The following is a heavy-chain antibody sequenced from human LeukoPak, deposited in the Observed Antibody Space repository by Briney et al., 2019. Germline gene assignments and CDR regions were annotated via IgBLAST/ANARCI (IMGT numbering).Heavy chain of an antibody. CDR3: ARASHSYDYVWGSYRQYYFDY. D-gene: IGHD3-16*02. Sequence: PGGSLRLSCAASGFTLSSYDMHWVRQATGKGLEWVSAIGTAGDTYYPGSVKGRFTISRENAKNSLYLQMNSLRAGDTAVYYCARASHSYDYVWGSYRQYYFDYWGQGTLVTVSS. V-gene: IGHV3-13*01. CDR1: GFTLSSYD. J-gene: IGHJ4*02. CDR2: IGTAGDT.